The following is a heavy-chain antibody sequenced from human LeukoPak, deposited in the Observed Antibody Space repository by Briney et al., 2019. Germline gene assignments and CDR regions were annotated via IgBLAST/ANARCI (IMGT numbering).Heavy chain of an antibody. Sequence: GGSLRLSCAASGFTFSSYWMTWVRQAPGKGLEWVANINQYESEKYYVDSVKGRFTISRDNAKNSLYLQMHSLRAEDTAVYFCARVSSSSLFDYWGQGTLVTVSS. D-gene: IGHD6-6*01. CDR2: INQYESEK. CDR3: ARVSSSSLFDY. CDR1: GFTFSSYW. V-gene: IGHV3-7*01. J-gene: IGHJ4*02.